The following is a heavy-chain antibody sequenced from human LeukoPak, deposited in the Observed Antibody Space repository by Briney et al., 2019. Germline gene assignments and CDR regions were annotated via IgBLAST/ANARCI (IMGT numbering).Heavy chain of an antibody. Sequence: GGSLRLSCAASGLTLSGYWMHWVRHAPGKGLVWVSRINGDASSTSYADSVKGRFTISRDNAKSTLNLQMNSLRVEDTAVYYCARARGNTYGYFEYWGQGTLVTVSS. CDR3: ARARGNTYGYFEY. J-gene: IGHJ4*02. CDR2: INGDASST. D-gene: IGHD5-18*01. V-gene: IGHV3-74*01. CDR1: GLTLSGYW.